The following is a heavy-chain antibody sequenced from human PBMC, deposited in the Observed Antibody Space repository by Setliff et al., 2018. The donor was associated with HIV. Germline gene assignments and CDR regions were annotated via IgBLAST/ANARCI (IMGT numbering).Heavy chain of an antibody. D-gene: IGHD2-8*01. CDR1: GGSISSSTYY. J-gene: IGHJ5*02. Sequence: SETLSLTCSVSGGSISSSTYYWGWIRQPPGKGLEWIGDIFYTGSTYYNPSLKSRVAISIDTSENRFSLRLNSVTAADTGVYYCARRGRDGVLIVIATGFDPWGQGTLVTVSS. V-gene: IGHV4-39*01. CDR3: ARRGRDGVLIVIATGFDP. CDR2: IFYTGST.